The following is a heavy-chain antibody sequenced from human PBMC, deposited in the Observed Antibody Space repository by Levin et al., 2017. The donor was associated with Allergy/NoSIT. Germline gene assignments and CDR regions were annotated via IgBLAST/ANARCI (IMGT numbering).Heavy chain of an antibody. CDR1: GGSISSSSYY. CDR3: AREGTYDYGVGNYYYGMDV. V-gene: IGHV4-39*07. Sequence: SQTLSLTCTVSGGSISSSSYYWGWIRQPPGKGLEWIGSIYYSGSTYYNPSLKSRVTISVDTSKNQFSLKLSSVTAADTAVYYCAREGTYDYGVGNYYYGMDVWGQGTTVTVSS. D-gene: IGHD4-17*01. CDR2: IYYSGST. J-gene: IGHJ6*02.